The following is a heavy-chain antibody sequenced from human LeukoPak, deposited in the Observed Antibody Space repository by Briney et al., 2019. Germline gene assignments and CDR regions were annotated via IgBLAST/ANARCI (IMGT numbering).Heavy chain of an antibody. V-gene: IGHV3-23*01. D-gene: IGHD6-13*01. CDR3: AKDRYSSSWDSFDY. CDR2: ISGSGGST. Sequence: GGSLRLSCAASGFTVSSNYMSWVRQAPGKGVEWVSAISGSGGSTYYADSVKGRFTISRDNSKNTLYLQMNSLRAEDTAVYYCAKDRYSSSWDSFDYWGQGTLVTVSS. CDR1: GFTVSSNY. J-gene: IGHJ4*02.